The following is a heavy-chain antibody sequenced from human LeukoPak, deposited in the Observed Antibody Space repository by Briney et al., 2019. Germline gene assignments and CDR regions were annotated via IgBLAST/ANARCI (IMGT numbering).Heavy chain of an antibody. CDR2: ISGSGGST. CDR1: GFTFSSYA. CDR3: AKALVITRTHDY. D-gene: IGHD1-7*01. Sequence: GGSLRLSCAASGFTFSSYAMSWVRQAPGKGLEWVSAISGSGGSTYYADSVKGRFTISRDNSKNTLYLQVNSLRAEDTAVYYCAKALVITRTHDYWGQGTLVTVSS. V-gene: IGHV3-23*01. J-gene: IGHJ4*02.